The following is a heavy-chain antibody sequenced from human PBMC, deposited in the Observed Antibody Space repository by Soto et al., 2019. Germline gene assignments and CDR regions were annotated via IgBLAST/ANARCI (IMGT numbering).Heavy chain of an antibody. CDR2: ISYDGTKT. Sequence: QVQLVESGGGVVQPGRSLRVSCAASGFTFSIYAMHWVRQAPGTGLEWVAVISYDGTKTYYADSVKGRLTISRDNSKNTVDLQMNRLRDEATAVYYCANDRGPRRQWLMDPFDYWGQGTLVTVSP. J-gene: IGHJ4*02. CDR1: GFTFSIYA. CDR3: ANDRGPRRQWLMDPFDY. D-gene: IGHD6-19*01. V-gene: IGHV3-30*18.